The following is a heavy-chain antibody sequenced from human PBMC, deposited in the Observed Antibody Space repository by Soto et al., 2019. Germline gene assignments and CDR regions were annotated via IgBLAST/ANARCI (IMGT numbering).Heavy chain of an antibody. V-gene: IGHV3-30*18. CDR1: GFTFSSSG. Sequence: GGSLRLSCAASGFTFSSSGLHWVRQAPGKGLEWVAVRSDDGSTKYYADSVKGRFTIARDNSKNTLYLQMNSLGAEDTAVYYCAKDSFRDSSGYYGDEDYYAMDVCGHGTTVT. CDR3: AKDSFRDSSGYYGDEDYYAMDV. CDR2: RSDDGSTK. D-gene: IGHD3-22*01. J-gene: IGHJ6*02.